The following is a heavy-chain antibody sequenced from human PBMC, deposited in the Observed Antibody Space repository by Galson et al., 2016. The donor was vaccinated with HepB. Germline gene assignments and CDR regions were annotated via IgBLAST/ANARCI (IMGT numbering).Heavy chain of an antibody. D-gene: IGHD3-10*01. Sequence: SVKVSCKASGYMFTSYGISWVRQAPGQGLQWMGWISAFNGDTNYAQTLKGRVTMTTDTSTTTAYMELRSLTSDDTAVYYCTRDLQSYGSETYYDDCFDPWGQGTLVTVSS. CDR3: TRDLQSYGSETYYDDCFDP. CDR2: ISAFNGDT. CDR1: GYMFTSYG. V-gene: IGHV1-18*01. J-gene: IGHJ5*02.